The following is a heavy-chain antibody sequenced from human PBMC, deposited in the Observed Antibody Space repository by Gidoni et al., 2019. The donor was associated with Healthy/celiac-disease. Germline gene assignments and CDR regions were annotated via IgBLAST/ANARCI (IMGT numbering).Heavy chain of an antibody. CDR2: ISYDGSNR. V-gene: IGHV3-30*18. CDR1: GFTFSSYG. J-gene: IGHJ6*02. D-gene: IGHD3-10*01. Sequence: QVQLVESGGGVVQPGRSLRLSCAASGFTFSSYGMHWVRQAPGKGLEWVAVISYDGSNRYYADSVKGRFTISRDNSKNTLYLQMNSLRAEDTAVYYCAKDILAVLLWFGELSYGMDVWGQGTTVTVSS. CDR3: AKDILAVLLWFGELSYGMDV.